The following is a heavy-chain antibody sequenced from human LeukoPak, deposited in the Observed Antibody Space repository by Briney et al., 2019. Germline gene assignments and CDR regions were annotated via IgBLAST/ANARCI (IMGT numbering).Heavy chain of an antibody. CDR2: INYSGST. CDR3: ARNAPVPEHHFDY. Sequence: SETLSLTCTVSGGSISSYYWSWIRRPPGKGLEWIGYINYSGSTRYSPSLKSRVTISVDKSKNQFSLKLSSVTAADTAVCYCARNAPVPEHHFDYWGQGTLVTVSS. J-gene: IGHJ4*02. CDR1: GGSISSYY. V-gene: IGHV4-59*12.